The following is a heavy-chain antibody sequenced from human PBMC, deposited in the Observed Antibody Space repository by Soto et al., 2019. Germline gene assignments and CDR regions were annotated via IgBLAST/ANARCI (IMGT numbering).Heavy chain of an antibody. CDR2: INAGNGNT. CDR3: ASSGPNLGEVVILILDY. Sequence: QVQLVQSGAEVKKPGASVKGSCKASGYTFTSYAMHWVRQAPGQRLEWMGWINAGNGNTKYSQKFQGRVTITRDTSASTAYMERSSLGSEDTAVYYCASSGPNLGEVVILILDYWGREPWSPSPQ. V-gene: IGHV1-3*01. J-gene: IGHJ4*02. D-gene: IGHD3-16*01. CDR1: GYTFTSYA.